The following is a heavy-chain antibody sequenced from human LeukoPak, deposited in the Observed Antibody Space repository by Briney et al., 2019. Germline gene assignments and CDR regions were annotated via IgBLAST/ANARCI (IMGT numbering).Heavy chain of an antibody. CDR2: ITAGGSDT. CDR1: GFTFNDYY. J-gene: IGHJ4*02. D-gene: IGHD5-24*01. Sequence: GGSLRLSCAASGFTFNDYYMTWIRQAPGKGLECISYITAGGSDTYYADSVKGRFTVSRDNAKNSLYLQMNSLRPDGTAVYYCAREDGYMYYFDNWGQGTLVTVSS. CDR3: AREDGYMYYFDN. V-gene: IGHV3-11*01.